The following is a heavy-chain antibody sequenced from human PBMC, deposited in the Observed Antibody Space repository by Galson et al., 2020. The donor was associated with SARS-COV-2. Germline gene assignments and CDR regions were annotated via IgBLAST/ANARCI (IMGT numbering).Heavy chain of an antibody. V-gene: IGHV1-18*01. CDR1: GYTLTSYG. D-gene: IGHD3-10*01. CDR2: ISAYNDNT. J-gene: IGHJ4*02. CDR3: ARTDTIEYYYGSGTEPLVDD. Sequence: GESLKISCQASGYTLTSYGISWVRQAPGQRLEWMGWISAYNDNTKYPQNLQGRVTMTTDTSTATAYMALRSLRSDDTAVFYCARTDTIEYYYGSGTEPLVDDWGQGTLVTVSS.